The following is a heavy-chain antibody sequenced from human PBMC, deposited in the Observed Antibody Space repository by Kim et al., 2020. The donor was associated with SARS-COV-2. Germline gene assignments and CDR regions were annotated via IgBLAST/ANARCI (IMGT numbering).Heavy chain of an antibody. J-gene: IGHJ4*01. V-gene: IGHV3-30*04. CDR3: ARDGRVLLWFGESIGDY. D-gene: IGHD3-10*01. Sequence: GRSLRLSCAASGFTFSSYAMHWVRQAPGKGLEWVAVISYDGSNKYYADSVKGRFTISRDNSKNTLYLQMNSLRAEDTAVYYCARDGRVLLWFGESIGDY. CDR2: ISYDGSNK. CDR1: GFTFSSYA.